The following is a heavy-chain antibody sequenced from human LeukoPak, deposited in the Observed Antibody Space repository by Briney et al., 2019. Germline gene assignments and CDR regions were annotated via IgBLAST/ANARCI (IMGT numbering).Heavy chain of an antibody. D-gene: IGHD3-22*01. CDR3: ARHRSGDTSGFDY. CDR1: GFTFSNYA. Sequence: PGGSLRLSCAASGFTFSNYAMNWVRQAPGKGLEWVSSISSSISYIYYADSVKGRFTISRDNAKNSLHLQMNSLRAEDTAVYYCARHRSGDTSGFDYWGQGTLVTVSS. J-gene: IGHJ4*02. CDR2: ISSSISYI. V-gene: IGHV3-21*01.